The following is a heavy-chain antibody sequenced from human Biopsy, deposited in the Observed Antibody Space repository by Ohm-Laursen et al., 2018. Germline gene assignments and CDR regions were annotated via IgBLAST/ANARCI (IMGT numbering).Heavy chain of an antibody. CDR2: IYTSGIT. Sequence: SETLSLTCTGSGGSLSSYSWSWIRPPAGKGLEWIGQIYTSGITNYNPSLKSRVTMSVDTSKNKFSLRVSSVTAADTAVYYCARDRDRRGWFDPWGQGTLVTVSS. CDR3: ARDRDRRGWFDP. J-gene: IGHJ5*02. CDR1: GGSLSSYS. V-gene: IGHV4-4*07. D-gene: IGHD1-14*01.